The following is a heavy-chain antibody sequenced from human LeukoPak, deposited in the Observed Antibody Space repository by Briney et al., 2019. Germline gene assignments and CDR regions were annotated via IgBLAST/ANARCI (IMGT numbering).Heavy chain of an antibody. CDR3: ARAPVTTRKINDY. Sequence: PSETLSLTCTVSGGSISSYYWSWIRQPPGKGLEWIGYIYYSGSTNYNPSLKSRVTISVDTSKNQFSLKLSSVTAADTAVYYCARAPVTTRKINDYWGQGTLVTVSS. V-gene: IGHV4-59*12. CDR2: IYYSGST. D-gene: IGHD4-17*01. CDR1: GGSISSYY. J-gene: IGHJ4*02.